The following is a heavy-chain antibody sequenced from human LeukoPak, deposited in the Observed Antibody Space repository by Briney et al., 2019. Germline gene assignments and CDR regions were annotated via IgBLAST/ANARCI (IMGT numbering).Heavy chain of an antibody. CDR1: GGSISSYY. CDR2: IYYSGST. V-gene: IGHV4-59*08. CDR3: ASLPHYDFSSGYYESEFDY. Sequence: SETLSLTCTVSGGSISSYYWSWIRQPQGKGLEGSGYIYYSGSTNYNPSLKSRVTISVDTSKNQFSLKLSSVTAADTAVYYCASLPHYDFSSGYYESEFDYWGQGTLVTVSS. J-gene: IGHJ4*02. D-gene: IGHD3-3*01.